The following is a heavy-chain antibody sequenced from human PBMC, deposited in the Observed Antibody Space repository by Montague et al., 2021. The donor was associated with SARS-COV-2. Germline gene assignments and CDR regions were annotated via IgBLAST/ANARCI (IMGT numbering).Heavy chain of an antibody. CDR1: GGSISTSSYY. D-gene: IGHD2-2*01. J-gene: IGHJ6*02. CDR3: ASQEGVVVPAAQGDYYYYGMDV. V-gene: IGHV4-61*02. CDR2: IYASGNT. Sequence: TLSLTCTVSGGSISTSSYYWTWIRQPAGKGLEWIGRIYASGNTNYNPSLKSRVTMSVDTSKNQFSLNLSSVTAADTAVYYCASQEGVVVPAAQGDYYYYGMDVWGQGTTVTVSS.